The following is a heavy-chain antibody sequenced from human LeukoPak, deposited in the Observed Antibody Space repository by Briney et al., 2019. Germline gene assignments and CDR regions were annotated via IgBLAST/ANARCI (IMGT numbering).Heavy chain of an antibody. CDR1: GSSFTSYW. D-gene: IGHD5-18*01. Sequence: GASLQISCKGSGSSFTSYWIGWVRQLPGKGLEWMGIIYPGDSDTRYSPSFQGQVTISADKSISTAYLQWSSLKASDTAMYYCARRGYSYGYSTQYYFDYWGQGTLVTVSS. J-gene: IGHJ4*02. V-gene: IGHV5-51*01. CDR3: ARRGYSYGYSTQYYFDY. CDR2: IYPGDSDT.